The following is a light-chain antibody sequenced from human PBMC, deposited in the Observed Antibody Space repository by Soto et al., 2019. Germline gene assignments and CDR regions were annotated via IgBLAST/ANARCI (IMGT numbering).Light chain of an antibody. CDR1: SSDVGLYNR. J-gene: IGLJ2*01. CDR3: SSFTSSATEV. Sequence: QSALTQPPSVSRSPGQSVTISCTGTSSDVGLYNRVSWYQQPPGTAPKLMIYEVTNRPSAVPDRFSGSKSGNTASLTISGLQAEDEADYYCSSFTSSATEVFGGGTKLTVL. CDR2: EVT. V-gene: IGLV2-18*02.